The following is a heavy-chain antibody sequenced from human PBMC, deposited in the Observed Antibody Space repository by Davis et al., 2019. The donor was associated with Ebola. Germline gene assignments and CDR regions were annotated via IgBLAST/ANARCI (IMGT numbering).Heavy chain of an antibody. Sequence: KVSCKGSGYFFTNYWIGWVRQMPGKGLEWMGIIYPSDSDTRYSPSFEGQVTISADKSISTAYLQWSSLKASDTAMYYCARHGPSAMATVGFDYWGQGTLVTVSS. CDR1: GYFFTNYW. D-gene: IGHD5-18*01. J-gene: IGHJ4*02. CDR2: IYPSDSDT. CDR3: ARHGPSAMATVGFDY. V-gene: IGHV5-51*01.